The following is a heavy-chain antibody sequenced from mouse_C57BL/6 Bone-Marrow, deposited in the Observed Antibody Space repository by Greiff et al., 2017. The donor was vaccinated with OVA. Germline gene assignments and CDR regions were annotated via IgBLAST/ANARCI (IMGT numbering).Heavy chain of an antibody. V-gene: IGHV6-3*01. Sequence: EVMLVESGGGLVQPGGSMKLSCVASGFTFSNYWMNWVRQSPEKGLEWVAQIRLKSDNYATHYAESVKGRFTISRDDSKSSVYLQMNNLRAEDTGIYYCTGITTVVRGDYYAMDYWGQGTSVTVSS. CDR3: TGITTVVRGDYYAMDY. CDR1: GFTFSNYW. D-gene: IGHD1-1*01. CDR2: IRLKSDNYAT. J-gene: IGHJ4*01.